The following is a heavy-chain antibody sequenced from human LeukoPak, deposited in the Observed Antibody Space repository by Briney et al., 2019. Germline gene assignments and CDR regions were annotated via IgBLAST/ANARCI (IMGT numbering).Heavy chain of an antibody. CDR2: IIPIFGTA. J-gene: IGHJ6*03. Sequence: SVKVSCKASGGTFSSYAISWVRQAPGQGLEWMGRIIPIFGTANYAQKFQGRVTITTDESTSTAYMELSSLRSEDTAVYYCARGRGYYGSGSYYKRDPYHYYYMDVWGKGTTVTVSS. CDR1: GGTFSSYA. CDR3: ARGRGYYGSGSYYKRDPYHYYYMDV. V-gene: IGHV1-69*05. D-gene: IGHD3-10*01.